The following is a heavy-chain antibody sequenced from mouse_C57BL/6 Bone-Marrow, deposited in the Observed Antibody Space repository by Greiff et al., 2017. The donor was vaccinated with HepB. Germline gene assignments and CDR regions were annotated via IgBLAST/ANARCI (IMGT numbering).Heavy chain of an antibody. V-gene: IGHV1-55*01. CDR2: IYPGSGST. CDR1: GFTFTSYW. D-gene: IGHD1-1*01. Sequence: QVPLQHPGAELVKPGASVKMSCKASGFTFTSYWITWVQQTPGQGLEWIGDIYPGSGSTYYNEKFKSKATLTVDTSSSTAYMQLSSLPSEDSAVYYCARDSTSTVVAPGFAYWGQGTLVTVSA. J-gene: IGHJ3*01. CDR3: ARDSTSTVVAPGFAY.